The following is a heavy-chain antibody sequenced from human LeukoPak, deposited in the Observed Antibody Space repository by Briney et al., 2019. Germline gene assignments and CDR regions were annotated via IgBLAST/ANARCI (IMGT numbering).Heavy chain of an antibody. J-gene: IGHJ6*03. D-gene: IGHD2-15*01. CDR3: ARGECSGGSCYSNYYYYMDV. CDR2: IIPIFGTA. Sequence: SVKVSCKASGGTFSSYAISRVRQAPGQGLEWMGGIIPIFGTANYAQKFQGRVTITTDESTSTAYMELSSLRSEDTAVYYCARGECSGGSCYSNYYYYMDVWGKGTTVTVSS. CDR1: GGTFSSYA. V-gene: IGHV1-69*05.